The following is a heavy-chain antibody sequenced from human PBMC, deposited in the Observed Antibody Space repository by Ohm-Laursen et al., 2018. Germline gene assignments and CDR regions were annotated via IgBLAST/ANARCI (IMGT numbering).Heavy chain of an antibody. CDR2: ISSSSSYI. Sequence: SLRLSCSASGFTFSTYSMNWVRQAPGKGLEWVTSISSSSSYIYYADSVKGRFTISRDNAKNSLFLQMNSLRAEDTAVYYCARGRGVDVWGQGTTVTVSS. CDR1: GFTFSTYS. J-gene: IGHJ6*02. V-gene: IGHV3-21*01. CDR3: ARGRGVDV. D-gene: IGHD3-10*01.